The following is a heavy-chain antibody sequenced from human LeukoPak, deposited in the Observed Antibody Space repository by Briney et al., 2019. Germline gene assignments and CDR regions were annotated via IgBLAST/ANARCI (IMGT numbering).Heavy chain of an antibody. D-gene: IGHD6-19*01. J-gene: IGHJ3*02. CDR1: GYTFTSYG. Sequence: ASVKVSCKASGYTFTSYGISWVRQAPGQGLEWMGWISAYNGNTNYAQKFQGRVTITADKSTSTAYMELSSLRSEDTAVYYCARGVAIAVAAQGAFDIWGQGTMVTVSS. CDR2: ISAYNGNT. V-gene: IGHV1-18*04. CDR3: ARGVAIAVAAQGAFDI.